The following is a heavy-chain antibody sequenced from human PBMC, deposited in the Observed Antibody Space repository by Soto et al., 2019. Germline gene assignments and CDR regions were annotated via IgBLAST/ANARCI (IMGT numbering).Heavy chain of an antibody. V-gene: IGHV4-59*01. D-gene: IGHD1-26*01. CDR1: GGSISSYY. CDR2: IYYSGST. J-gene: IGHJ4*02. CDR3: ARDPHSGSYHGYFDY. Sequence: PSETLSLTCTVSGGSISSYYWSWIRQPPGKGLEWIGYIYYSGSTNYNPSLKSRVTISVDTSKNQFSLKLSSVTAADTAVYYCARDPHSGSYHGYFDYWGQGTLVTVSS.